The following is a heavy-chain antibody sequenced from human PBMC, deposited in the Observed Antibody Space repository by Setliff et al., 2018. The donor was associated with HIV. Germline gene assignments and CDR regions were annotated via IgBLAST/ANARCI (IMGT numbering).Heavy chain of an antibody. V-gene: IGHV4-38-2*01. J-gene: IGHJ4*02. D-gene: IGHD6-13*01. CDR1: GYSISDDYY. CDR2: IYYNGNT. CDR3: AAAEGQGPWYFFDN. Sequence: ETLSLTCAVSGYSISDDYYWGWIRQAPGKGLEWIGNIYYNGNTNYKPSLERRLTISVDTSKNQFSRSLSSVTATDTALYFCAAAEGQGPWYFFDNWGQGTQVTVSS.